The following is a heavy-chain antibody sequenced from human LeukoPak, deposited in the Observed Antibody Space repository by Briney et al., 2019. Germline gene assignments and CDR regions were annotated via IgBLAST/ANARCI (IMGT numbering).Heavy chain of an antibody. CDR3: ARVLCSGGTCYSWGY. V-gene: IGHV1-8*01. D-gene: IGHD2-15*01. Sequence: ASVKVSCKASGYTFSSYDINWVRQATGQGLEWMGWMNPNTANTGYAQKFQGRVTMTRNTSISTAYMELSSLRSEDTAVYYCARVLCSGGTCYSWGYWGQGTLLTVSS. CDR2: MNPNTANT. CDR1: GYTFSSYD. J-gene: IGHJ4*02.